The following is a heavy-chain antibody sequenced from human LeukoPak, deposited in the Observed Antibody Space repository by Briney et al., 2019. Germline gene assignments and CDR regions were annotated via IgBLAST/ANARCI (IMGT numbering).Heavy chain of an antibody. V-gene: IGHV4-34*01. CDR2: INHSGST. CDR1: GGSINSYY. D-gene: IGHD3-10*01. CDR3: AREGSGEPPEEVDAFDI. Sequence: SETLSLTCTVSGGSINSYYWSWIRQPPGKGLEWIGEINHSGSTNYNPSLKSRVTISVDTSKNQFSLKLSSVTAADTAVYYCAREGSGEPPEEVDAFDIWGQGTMVTVSS. J-gene: IGHJ3*02.